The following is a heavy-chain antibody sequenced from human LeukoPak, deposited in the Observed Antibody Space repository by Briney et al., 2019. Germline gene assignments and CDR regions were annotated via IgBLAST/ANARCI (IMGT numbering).Heavy chain of an antibody. CDR3: ARAALGGPYYDFWRGADYYYMDV. V-gene: IGHV4-34*01. D-gene: IGHD3-3*01. CDR2: INHSGST. J-gene: IGHJ6*03. CDR1: GGSFSGYY. Sequence: SETLSLTCAVYGGSFSGYYWSWIRQPPGKGLEWIGEINHSGSTYYNPSLKSRVTISVDTSKNQFSLKLSSVTAADTAVYYCARAALGGPYYDFWRGADYYYMDVWGKGTTVTVSS.